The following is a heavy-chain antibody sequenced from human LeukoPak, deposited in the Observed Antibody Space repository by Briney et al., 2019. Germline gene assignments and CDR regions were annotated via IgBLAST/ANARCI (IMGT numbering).Heavy chain of an antibody. Sequence: SETLSLTCPVSGGSISISDYLWAWVRQPPGKGLEWIGDFYYNGVTSYNPSLKSRVTISVDTSKNQFSLSLTSVTAADTALYYCVRRNYVSGRIDPWGQGTLVTVSS. CDR2: FYYNGVT. CDR3: VRRNYVSGRIDP. D-gene: IGHD3-16*01. J-gene: IGHJ5*02. V-gene: IGHV4-39*01. CDR1: GGSISISDYL.